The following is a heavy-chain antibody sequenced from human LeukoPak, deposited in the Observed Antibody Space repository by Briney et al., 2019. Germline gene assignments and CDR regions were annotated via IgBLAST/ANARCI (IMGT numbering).Heavy chain of an antibody. Sequence: PGGSLRLSCAASGFTFSSYAMHWVRQAPGKGLEWVAVISYDGSNKYYADSVKGRFTISRDNSKNTLYLQMNSLRAEDTAVYYCAKDQYQLLYPYFNYWGQGTLVTVSS. D-gene: IGHD2-2*02. CDR2: ISYDGSNK. V-gene: IGHV3-30-3*01. J-gene: IGHJ4*02. CDR1: GFTFSSYA. CDR3: AKDQYQLLYPYFNY.